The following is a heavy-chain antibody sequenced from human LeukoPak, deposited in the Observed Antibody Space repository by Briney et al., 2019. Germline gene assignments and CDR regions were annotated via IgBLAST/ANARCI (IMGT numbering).Heavy chain of an antibody. D-gene: IGHD6-13*01. CDR3: ARWDSGIAAAGGDY. Sequence: SETLSLTCTVSGYSISSGYYWGWIRQPPGKGLEWIGSIYYSGSTYYNPSLKSRVTISVDTSKNQFSLKLSSVTAADTAVYYCARWDSGIAAAGGDYWGQGTLVTVSS. CDR1: GYSISSGYY. V-gene: IGHV4-38-2*02. J-gene: IGHJ4*02. CDR2: IYYSGST.